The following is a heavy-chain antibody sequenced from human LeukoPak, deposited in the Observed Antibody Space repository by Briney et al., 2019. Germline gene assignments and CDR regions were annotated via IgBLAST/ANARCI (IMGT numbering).Heavy chain of an antibody. D-gene: IGHD3-10*01. CDR2: IYYSGST. J-gene: IGHJ5*02. CDR3: ARTYGYNWFDP. V-gene: IGHV4-61*01. CDR1: GGSVSSGSYY. Sequence: PSETLSLTCTVSGGSVSSGSYYWSWIRQPPGKGLEWIGYIYYSGSTNYNPSLKSRVTISVDTSKNQFSLKLSSVTAADTAVYYCARTYGYNWFDPWGQGTLVTVSP.